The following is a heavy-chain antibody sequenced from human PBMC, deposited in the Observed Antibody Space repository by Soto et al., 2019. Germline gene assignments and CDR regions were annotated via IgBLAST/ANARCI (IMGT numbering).Heavy chain of an antibody. V-gene: IGHV4-61*01. Sequence: SSETLSLTCTVSGGSVSSGSYYWSWIRQPPGKGLEWIGYIYYSGSTNYNPSLKSRVTISVDTSKNQFSLKLSSVTAADTAVYYCARASGSYTYYYYYGMDVWGQGTTVTVSS. CDR3: ARASGSYTYYYYYGMDV. CDR1: GGSVSSGSYY. D-gene: IGHD1-26*01. J-gene: IGHJ6*02. CDR2: IYYSGST.